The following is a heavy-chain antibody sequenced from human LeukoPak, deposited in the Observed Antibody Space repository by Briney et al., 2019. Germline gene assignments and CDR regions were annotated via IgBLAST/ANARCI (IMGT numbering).Heavy chain of an antibody. CDR3: TREGGLGYCSGDSCYFDY. J-gene: IGHJ4*02. Sequence: PGGSLRLSCTASGFTLGDYAMTWVRQAPGKGLEWVGFVRGQAYGGTAEYAASVKGRFTISRDDSTSIAYLQMNSLKTEDTAVYYCTREGGLGYCSGDSCYFDYWGQGSLVTVSS. CDR2: VRGQAYGGTA. CDR1: GFTLGDYA. D-gene: IGHD2-15*01. V-gene: IGHV3-49*04.